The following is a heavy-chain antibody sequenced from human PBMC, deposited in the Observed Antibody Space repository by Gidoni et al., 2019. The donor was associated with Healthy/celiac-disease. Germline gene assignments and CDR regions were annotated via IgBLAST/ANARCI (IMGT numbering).Heavy chain of an antibody. CDR2: ISGSGGST. CDR3: AKSGPLRDGYMYYFDY. J-gene: IGHJ4*02. V-gene: IGHV3-23*01. Sequence: EVQLLESGGGLVQPGGSLRLSCAASGFTFSSYAMSWVRQAPGKGLEWVSAISGSGGSTYYADSVKGRFTISRDNSKNTLYLQMNSLRAEDTAVYYCAKSGPLRDGYMYYFDYWGQGTLVTVSS. CDR1: GFTFSSYA. D-gene: IGHD5-12*01.